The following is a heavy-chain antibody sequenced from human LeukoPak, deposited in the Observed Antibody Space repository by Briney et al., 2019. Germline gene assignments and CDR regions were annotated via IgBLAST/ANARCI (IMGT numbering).Heavy chain of an antibody. CDR3: AYYYGSGSYSRSSSYYFDY. D-gene: IGHD3-10*01. V-gene: IGHV1-69*13. Sequence: ASVKVSCKASGYTFTNYGLGWVRQAPGQGLEWMGGIIPIFGTANYAQKFQGRVTITADESTSTAYMELSSLRSEDTAVYYCAYYYGSGSYSRSSSYYFDYWGQGTLVTVSS. J-gene: IGHJ4*02. CDR1: GYTFTNYG. CDR2: IIPIFGTA.